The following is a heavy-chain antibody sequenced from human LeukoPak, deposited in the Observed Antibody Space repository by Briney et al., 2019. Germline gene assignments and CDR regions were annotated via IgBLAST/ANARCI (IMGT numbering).Heavy chain of an antibody. D-gene: IGHD2-15*01. CDR3: ARDGRGGRPLAKFDY. J-gene: IGHJ4*02. V-gene: IGHV3-7*01. CDR1: RFTFSTFG. CDR2: KKQDGSEK. Sequence: GRSLRLSCAASRFTFSTFGMHWVRQAPGKGLEWVANKKQDGSEKYYVDSVKGRFTISRDNAKNSLYLQMNSLRAEDTAVYYCARDGRGGRPLAKFDYWGQGTLVTVSS.